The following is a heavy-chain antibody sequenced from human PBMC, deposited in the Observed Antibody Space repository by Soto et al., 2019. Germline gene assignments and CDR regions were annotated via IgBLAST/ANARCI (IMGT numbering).Heavy chain of an antibody. CDR1: GGTFSNYA. CDR2: IIPVFGTG. V-gene: IGHV1-69*01. CDR3: TSLDTGGSRYYHYGMDV. J-gene: IGHJ6*02. Sequence: QVQLVQSGAEVKKPGSSVKFSCMASGGTFSNYAITWVRQAPGQGLEWMGGIIPVFGTGIYAQKFQGRLTITADESTSTAYMELSRLRVEDTAVYYCTSLDTGGSRYYHYGMDVWGQGTTVTVSS. D-gene: IGHD3-10*01.